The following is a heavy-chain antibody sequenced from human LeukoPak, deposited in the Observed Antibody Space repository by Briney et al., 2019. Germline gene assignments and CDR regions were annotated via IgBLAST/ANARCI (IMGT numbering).Heavy chain of an antibody. CDR2: IIPIFGTA. CDR1: GGTFSSYA. V-gene: IGHV1-69*01. D-gene: IGHD5-18*01. CDR3: AREKGNTAMVTNAYDY. J-gene: IGHJ4*02. Sequence: SVKVSCXASGGTFSSYAISWVRQAPGQGLEWMGGIIPIFGTANYAQKFQGRVTITADESTSTAYMELSSLRSEDTAVYYCAREKGNTAMVTNAYDYWGQGTLVTVSS.